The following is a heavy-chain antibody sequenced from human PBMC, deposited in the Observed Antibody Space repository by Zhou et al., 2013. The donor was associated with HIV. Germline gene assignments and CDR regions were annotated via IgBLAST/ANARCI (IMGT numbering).Heavy chain of an antibody. CDR1: GGTFSSYA. D-gene: IGHD7-27*01. Sequence: QVQLVQSGTEVKKPGSSVKVSCKASGGTFSSYAVSWVRQAPGQGLEWMGRIIPIFDTTNYAQKFQGRVTITTDESASTAYMELSSLRSEDTAMYYCAYQRGGLGILPIDYWGQGTLVTVSS. CDR3: AYQRGGLGILPIDY. CDR2: IIPIFDTT. V-gene: IGHV1-69*05. J-gene: IGHJ4*02.